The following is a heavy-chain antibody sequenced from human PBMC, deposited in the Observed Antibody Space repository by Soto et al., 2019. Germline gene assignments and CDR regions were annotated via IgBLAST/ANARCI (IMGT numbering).Heavy chain of an antibody. V-gene: IGHV3-66*01. J-gene: IGHJ4*02. Sequence: GGSLRLSCAASGFTVSSNYMSWVRQAPGKGLEWVSVIYSGGSTYYADSVKGRFTISRDNSKNTLYLQMNSLRAEDTAVYYCARETPYYYDSSGLFDYWGQGTLVTVSS. CDR1: GFTVSSNY. CDR3: ARETPYYYDSSGLFDY. D-gene: IGHD3-22*01. CDR2: IYSGGST.